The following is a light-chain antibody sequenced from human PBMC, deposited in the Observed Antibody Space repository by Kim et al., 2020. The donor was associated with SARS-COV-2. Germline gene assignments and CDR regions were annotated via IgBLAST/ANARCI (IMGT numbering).Light chain of an antibody. V-gene: IGLV2-14*03. CDR2: DVS. Sequence: QSNTSPCTGTSSDVGGYNYVSWYQQHPGKAPKLMIYDVSNRPSGFSNRFSGSKSGNTASLTISGLQAEDEADYYCSSYTSSTTPYVFGSGTKVTVL. CDR1: SSDVGGYNY. CDR3: SSYTSSTTPYV. J-gene: IGLJ1*01.